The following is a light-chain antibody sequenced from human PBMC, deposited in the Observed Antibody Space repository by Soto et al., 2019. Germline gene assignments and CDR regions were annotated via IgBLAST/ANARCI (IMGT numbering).Light chain of an antibody. CDR1: QSVRNY. J-gene: IGKJ4*01. V-gene: IGKV3-11*01. CDR2: GAS. CDR3: QQHANWPLT. Sequence: EIVLTQSPATLSLSPVERATLSCVASQSVRNYLAWYQQKPGQAPRLLIHGASTRATGIPARFSGSGSGTDFTLTISSLEPEDFAVYYCQQHANWPLTFGGGTKVDI.